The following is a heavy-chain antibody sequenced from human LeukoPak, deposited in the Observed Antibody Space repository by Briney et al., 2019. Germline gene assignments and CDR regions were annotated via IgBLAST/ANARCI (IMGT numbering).Heavy chain of an antibody. Sequence: SVKVSCKASGGTFSSYAISWVRQAPGQGLEWMGRIIPILGIANYAQKFQGRVTITADKSTSTAYMELSTLRSEDTAVYYCASRYSGSYRPFDYWVQGTLVTVSS. CDR2: IIPILGIA. J-gene: IGHJ4*02. CDR3: ASRYSGSYRPFDY. CDR1: GGTFSSYA. D-gene: IGHD1-26*01. V-gene: IGHV1-69*04.